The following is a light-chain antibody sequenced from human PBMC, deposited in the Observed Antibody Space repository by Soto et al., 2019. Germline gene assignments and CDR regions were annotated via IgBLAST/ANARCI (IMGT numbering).Light chain of an antibody. CDR1: QSITSY. J-gene: IGKJ1*01. CDR3: QQSYNTRWT. Sequence: DIQMTQSPSSLSASVGDRVTITCRASQSITSYLNWYQQKPGKAPKLLMYAASSLHSGVPSRFSGSGSGTDFTLTISSLQPEDFATYYCQQSYNTRWTFGQGTKVEIK. V-gene: IGKV1-39*01. CDR2: AAS.